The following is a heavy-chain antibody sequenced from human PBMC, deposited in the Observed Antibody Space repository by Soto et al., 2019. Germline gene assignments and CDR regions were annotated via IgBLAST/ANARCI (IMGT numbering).Heavy chain of an antibody. CDR2: VSGSGSST. Sequence: GGSLRLSCAASGFTFTNYAINWVRQAPGKGLEWVSTVSGSGSSTHYADSVKGRFTISRDNSKNTVYLQMNSLTAEDTAVYYCATRHSNYVRNAFDIWGQGTMVTVS. J-gene: IGHJ3*02. V-gene: IGHV3-23*01. CDR1: GFTFTNYA. D-gene: IGHD4-4*01. CDR3: ATRHSNYVRNAFDI.